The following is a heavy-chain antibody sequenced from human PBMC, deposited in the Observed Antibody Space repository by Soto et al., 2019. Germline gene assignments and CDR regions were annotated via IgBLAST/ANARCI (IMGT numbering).Heavy chain of an antibody. J-gene: IGHJ4*02. Sequence: GSLRLSCAPSGFPFNNFALSVVRPTPGRGLEWVSAISAGGASTYYTDSVKGRFTVSRDNAKITLYLQMSNLRAEDTAVYYCAKGYISRGYFDCWGQGTRSPSPQ. CDR1: GFPFNNFA. CDR2: ISAGGAST. D-gene: IGHD3-10*01. V-gene: IGHV3-23*01. CDR3: AKGYISRGYFDC.